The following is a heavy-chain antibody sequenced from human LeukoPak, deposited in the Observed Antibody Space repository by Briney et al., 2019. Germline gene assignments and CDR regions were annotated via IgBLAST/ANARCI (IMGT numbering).Heavy chain of an antibody. CDR2: IYYSGST. J-gene: IGHJ4*02. CDR3: ARDYGSSWDY. D-gene: IGHD6-13*01. Sequence: SETLSLTCTVTGGSISSYYWSWIRQPPGKGLEWIGYIYYSGSTNYNPSLKSRVTISVDTSKNQFSLKLSSVTAADTAVYYCARDYGSSWDYWGQGTLVTVSS. CDR1: GGSISSYY. V-gene: IGHV4-59*01.